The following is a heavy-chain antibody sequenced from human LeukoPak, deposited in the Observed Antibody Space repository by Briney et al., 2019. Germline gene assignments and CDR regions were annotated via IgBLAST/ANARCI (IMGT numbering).Heavy chain of an antibody. CDR1: GGSISSGGYS. Sequence: PSQTLSLTCAVSGGSISSGGYSWSWIRQPPGKGLEWIGEINHSGSTNYNPSLKSRVTISVDTSKNQFSLKLSSVTAADTAVYYCARGPRRGYSGYGPSPFDYWGQGTLVTVSS. D-gene: IGHD5-12*01. J-gene: IGHJ4*02. CDR2: INHSGST. CDR3: ARGPRRGYSGYGPSPFDY. V-gene: IGHV4-30-2*01.